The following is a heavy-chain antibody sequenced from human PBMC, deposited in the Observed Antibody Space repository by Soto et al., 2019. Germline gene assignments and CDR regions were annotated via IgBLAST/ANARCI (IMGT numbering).Heavy chain of an antibody. CDR2: IYPGDYDT. J-gene: IGHJ5*02. CDR3: ARRGSTSWFFVS. D-gene: IGHD2-2*01. V-gene: IGHV5-51*01. CDR1: GYTFTSSW. Sequence: PGESLKISCQGSGYTFTSSWIGWVRQVPGRGLEWMGIIYPGDYDTRYSPSFQGQVTISADKSITTAYLQWSSLKASDTAIYFCARRGSTSWFFVSWGQGTLVTVSS.